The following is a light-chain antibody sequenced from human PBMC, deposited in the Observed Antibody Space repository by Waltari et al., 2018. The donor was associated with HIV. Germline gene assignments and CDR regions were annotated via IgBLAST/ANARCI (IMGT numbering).Light chain of an antibody. J-gene: IGLJ2*01. CDR1: DSNVGRNN. V-gene: IGLV1-47*01. Sequence: QSLLIQTPPVSETPGQRVIISCSGSDSNVGRNNVYWYQQFPGASPTLLIYMGHQRPSGVPARFSGSKSGTSASLAISGVRPEDEADYYCAVWDDTLSNLIFGGGTKLTVL. CDR2: MGH. CDR3: AVWDDTLSNLI.